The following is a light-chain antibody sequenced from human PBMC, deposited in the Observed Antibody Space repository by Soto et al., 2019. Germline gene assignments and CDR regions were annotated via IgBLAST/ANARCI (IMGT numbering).Light chain of an antibody. V-gene: IGLV2-14*01. CDR1: SSDVGGYTY. J-gene: IGLJ1*01. CDR3: SSYSISTAYL. Sequence: QSVLTQPASVSGSPGQSITISCTGTSSDVGGYTYVSWYQQHPGKAPKLMIYEVNNRPSGVSNRFSGSKSGNTASLTISGLQAEDEADYFCSSYSISTAYLFGTGTKVTVL. CDR2: EVN.